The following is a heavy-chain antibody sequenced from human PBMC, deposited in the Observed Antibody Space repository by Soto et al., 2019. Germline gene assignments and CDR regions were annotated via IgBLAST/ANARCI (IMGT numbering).Heavy chain of an antibody. J-gene: IGHJ5*01. V-gene: IGHV4-39*01. CDR3: ARHYNWKLDS. Sequence: QLQVQESGPGLVKPSETLSLTCSVSGGSIRTSTYSWGWIRQPPGKGLEWIGSIYYSGSTYDNPSLKSRVTISVDTSKNQFSLRLSSVSAADTAVYYCARHYNWKLDSWGQGTLVTVSS. D-gene: IGHD1-20*01. CDR2: IYYSGST. CDR1: GGSIRTSTYS.